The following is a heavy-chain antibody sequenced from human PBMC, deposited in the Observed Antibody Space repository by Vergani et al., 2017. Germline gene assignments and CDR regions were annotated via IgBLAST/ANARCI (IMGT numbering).Heavy chain of an antibody. CDR2: ISSDGGST. CDR3: AKMGGEDIVVVPAAPPGNYFDY. V-gene: IGHV3-23*01. D-gene: IGHD2-2*01. Sequence: EVQLLESGGGLVQPGGSLRLSCAASGFTFSTYAMTWVRQAPGKGLEWVSTISSDGGSTYYADSVKGRFTISRDNSKNTLYLQMNSLRAEDTAVYYCAKMGGEDIVVVPAAPPGNYFDYWGQGTLVTVSS. CDR1: GFTFSTYA. J-gene: IGHJ4*02.